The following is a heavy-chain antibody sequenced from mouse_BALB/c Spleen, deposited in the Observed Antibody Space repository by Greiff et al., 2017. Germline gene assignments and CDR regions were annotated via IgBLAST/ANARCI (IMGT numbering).Heavy chain of an antibody. V-gene: IGHV1-14*01. CDR3: ARLITTGGNAMDY. Sequence: EVQLQQSGPELVKPGASVKMSCKASGYTFTSYVMHWVKQKPGQGLEWIGYINPYNDGTKYNEKFKGKATLTSDKSSSTAYMELSSLTSEDSAVYYCARLITTGGNAMDYWGQGTSVTVSS. CDR1: GYTFTSYV. J-gene: IGHJ4*01. CDR2: INPYNDGT. D-gene: IGHD2-4*01.